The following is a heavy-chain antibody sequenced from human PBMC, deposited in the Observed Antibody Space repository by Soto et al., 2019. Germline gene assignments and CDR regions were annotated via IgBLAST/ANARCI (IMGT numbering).Heavy chain of an antibody. CDR1: GFTFSSYA. CDR2: ISYDGSNK. J-gene: IGHJ4*02. CDR3: ARGPSSLTRFDY. Sequence: QVQLVESGGGVVQPGRSLRLSCAASGFTFSSYAMHWVRQAPGKGLEWVAVISYDGSNKYYADSVKGRFTISRDNSKNTLYLEMNSMIAEDTAVYYWARGPSSLTRFDYWGQGALGTVSS. V-gene: IGHV3-30-3*01. D-gene: IGHD2-2*01.